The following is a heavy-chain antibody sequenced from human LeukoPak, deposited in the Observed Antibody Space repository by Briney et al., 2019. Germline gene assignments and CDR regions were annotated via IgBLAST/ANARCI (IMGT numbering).Heavy chain of an antibody. Sequence: SETLSLTCAHSRYSISSGYYWGWIRQPPGKGLEWIGIIYHSGGAYYNPSLNRRVTISVDTSKYQFSLKLSSVTAADTAVYYYSRHDYDFWSGYGAPFDYWGQGTLVTVSS. CDR1: RYSISSGYY. J-gene: IGHJ4*02. V-gene: IGHV4-38-2*01. D-gene: IGHD3-3*01. CDR3: SRHDYDFWSGYGAPFDY. CDR2: IYHSGGA.